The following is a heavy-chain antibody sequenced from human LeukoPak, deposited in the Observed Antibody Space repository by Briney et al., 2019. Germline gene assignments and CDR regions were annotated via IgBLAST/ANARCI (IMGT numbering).Heavy chain of an antibody. V-gene: IGHV3-21*01. CDR2: ISSSSSYI. D-gene: IGHD2-2*02. CDR3: AREHWNSTNCYTGPNSVDP. J-gene: IGHJ5*02. CDR1: GFTFSSYS. Sequence: GESLRLSCAASGFTFSSYSMNWVRQAPGKGLEWVSSISSSSSYIYYADLVKGRFTISRDNAKNSLYLQMNSLKAEDTAVYYCAREHWNSTNCYTGPNSVDPWGQGTLVTVSS.